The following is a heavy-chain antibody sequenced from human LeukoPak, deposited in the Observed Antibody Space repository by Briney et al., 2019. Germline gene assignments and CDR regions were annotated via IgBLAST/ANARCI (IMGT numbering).Heavy chain of an antibody. CDR1: GGTFSSYA. CDR2: IIPIFGTA. J-gene: IGHJ4*02. V-gene: IGHV1-69*13. CDR3: ATYVWGSYRYLY. Sequence: ASVKVSCKASGGTFSSYAISWVRQAPGQGLEWMGGIIPIFGTANYAQKFQGRVTITADESTSTAYMELSSLRSEHTAVYYCATYVWGSYRYLYWGQGTLVTVSS. D-gene: IGHD3-16*02.